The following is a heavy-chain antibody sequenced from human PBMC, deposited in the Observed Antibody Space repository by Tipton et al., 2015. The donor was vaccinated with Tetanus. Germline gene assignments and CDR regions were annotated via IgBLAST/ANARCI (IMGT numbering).Heavy chain of an antibody. CDR3: ARDQARGARGWNYFDF. CDR1: GVSISGGRYY. D-gene: IGHD1-26*01. Sequence: TLSLTCTVSGVSISGGRYYWSWIRQRPGKGLEWIGDIYSSGSTYTDPSLKGRVTISVDTSENQFSLRLNSVTAADTAVYYCARDQARGARGWNYFDFWGLGTLVTVPS. CDR2: IYSSGST. V-gene: IGHV4-31*03. J-gene: IGHJ4*02.